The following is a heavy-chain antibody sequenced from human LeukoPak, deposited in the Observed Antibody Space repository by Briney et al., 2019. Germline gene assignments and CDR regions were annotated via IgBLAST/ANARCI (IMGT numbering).Heavy chain of an antibody. D-gene: IGHD1-26*01. V-gene: IGHV4-34*01. CDR2: INHSGST. CDR1: GGSFSGYY. Sequence: PSETLSLTCAVYGGSFSGYYWSWIRQPPGKGLEWIGEINHSGSTNYNPSLKSRVTISVDTSKNQFSLKLSSVTAADTAVYYCARGVMSGSNYYYYYYMDVWGKGTTVTVSS. J-gene: IGHJ6*03. CDR3: ARGVMSGSNYYYYYYMDV.